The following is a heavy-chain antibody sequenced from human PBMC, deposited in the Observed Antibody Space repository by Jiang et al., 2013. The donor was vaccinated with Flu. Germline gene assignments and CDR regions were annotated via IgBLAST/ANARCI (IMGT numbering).Heavy chain of an antibody. CDR1: GGSMSTYY. V-gene: IGHV4-59*01. J-gene: IGHJ4*02. CDR3: AVGGTYFRAFDN. CDR2: LYYSGTT. Sequence: GPGLVKPSETLSLTCSLSGGSMSTYYWTWIRQAPGKGLEWIGYLYYSGTTSYNPSLKSRVTIAADASRNHLSLNLRSVTAADTAVYYCAVGGTYFRAFDNWGQGNLVTVSP. D-gene: IGHD1-26*01.